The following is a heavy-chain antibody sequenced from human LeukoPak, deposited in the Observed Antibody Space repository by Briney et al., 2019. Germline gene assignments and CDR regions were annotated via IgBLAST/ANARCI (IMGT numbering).Heavy chain of an antibody. D-gene: IGHD6-6*01. J-gene: IGHJ4*02. V-gene: IGHV3-21*01. CDR3: AKDRYSSSSTVDY. Sequence: GGALRLSCAASGLTFSSYSMNWVRQAPGKGLEWVSSISSSSSYIYYADSVKGRFTISRDNAKNSLYLQMNSLRAEDTAVYYCAKDRYSSSSTVDYWGQGTLVTVSS. CDR1: GLTFSSYS. CDR2: ISSSSSYI.